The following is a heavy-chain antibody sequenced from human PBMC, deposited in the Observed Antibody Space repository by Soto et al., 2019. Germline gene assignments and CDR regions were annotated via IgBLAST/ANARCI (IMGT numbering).Heavy chain of an antibody. CDR1: GGSISSGGYS. V-gene: IGHV4-30-2*01. J-gene: IGHJ4*02. CDR2: IYHSGST. Sequence: QLQLQESGSGLVKPSQTLSLTCAVSGGSISSGGYSWSWIRQPPGKGLEWIGYIYHSGSTYYNPSLKSRVTISVDRSKNQFSLKLSSVTAADTAVYYCARETLGYCTNGVCDSKYYFDYWGQGTLVTVSS. D-gene: IGHD2-8*01. CDR3: ARETLGYCTNGVCDSKYYFDY.